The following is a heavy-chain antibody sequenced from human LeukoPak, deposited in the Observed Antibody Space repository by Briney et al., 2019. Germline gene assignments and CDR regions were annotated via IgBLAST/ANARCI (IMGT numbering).Heavy chain of an antibody. CDR1: GGSISSYY. V-gene: IGHV4-59*01. Sequence: SETLSLTCTVSGGSISSYYWSLIRQPPGKGLKWIGYIYYSGSTNYNPSLKSRVTISVDTSKNQFSLKLSSVTAADTAVYYCAREILTGYSSGNFDYWGQGTLVTVSS. D-gene: IGHD6-25*01. CDR3: AREILTGYSSGNFDY. CDR2: IYYSGST. J-gene: IGHJ4*02.